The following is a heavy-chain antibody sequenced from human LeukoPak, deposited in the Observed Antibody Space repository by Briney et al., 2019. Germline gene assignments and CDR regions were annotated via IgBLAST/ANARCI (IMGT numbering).Heavy chain of an antibody. CDR1: GGSISSYS. D-gene: IGHD2-2*01. J-gene: IGHJ5*02. CDR2: IYYSGST. V-gene: IGHV4-59*01. CDR3: AARRGYCSGTNCYFWFDP. Sequence: SETLSLTCTVSGGSISSYSWSWIRQPPGKGLEWLGYIYYSGSTNYNPSLKSRVSISLDTSKNQFSLKLSSVTAADTAVYYCAARRGYCSGTNCYFWFDPWGQGTLVTVSS.